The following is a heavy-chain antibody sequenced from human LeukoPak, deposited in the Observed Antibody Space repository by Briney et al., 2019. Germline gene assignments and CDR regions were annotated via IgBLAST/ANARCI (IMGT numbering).Heavy chain of an antibody. CDR2: ISGSGGST. V-gene: IGHV3-23*01. J-gene: IGHJ3*02. CDR1: GFTFSSYA. Sequence: GGSLRLSCAASGFTFSSYAMSWVRQAPGKGLEWVSAISGSGGSTYYADSVKGRFTISRDNAKNSLYLQMNSLRAEDTAVYYCARLRLTIGTAFAIWGQGTMVTVSS. D-gene: IGHD3-9*01. CDR3: ARLRLTIGTAFAI.